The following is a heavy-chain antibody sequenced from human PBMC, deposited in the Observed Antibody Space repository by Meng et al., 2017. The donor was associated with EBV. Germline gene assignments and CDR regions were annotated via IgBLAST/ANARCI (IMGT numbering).Heavy chain of an antibody. CDR1: GFTFSSYS. V-gene: IGHV3-21*01. J-gene: IGHJ4*02. Sequence: EVQLVESGGGLVKLGGSLRLSCATSGFTFSSYSMNWVRQAPGKGLEWVSSISSSSSYIYYADSVKGRFTISRDNAKNSLYLQMNSLRAEDTAVYYCAREGGYGDYFDYWGQGPLVTVSS. CDR3: AREGGYGDYFDY. CDR2: ISSSSSYI. D-gene: IGHD4-17*01.